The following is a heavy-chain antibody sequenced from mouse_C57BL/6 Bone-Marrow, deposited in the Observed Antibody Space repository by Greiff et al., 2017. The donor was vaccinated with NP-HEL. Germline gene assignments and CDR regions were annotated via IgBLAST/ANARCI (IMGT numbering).Heavy chain of an antibody. J-gene: IGHJ3*01. CDR3: AEGDYSNEFAY. V-gene: IGHV5-4*01. D-gene: IGHD2-5*01. CDR1: GFTFSSYA. Sequence: DVQLVESGGGLVKPGGSLKLSCAASGFTFSSYAMSWVRQTPEKRLEWVATISDGGSYTYYPDNVKGRFTISRDNAKNNLYLQMSHLKSEDTAMYYCAEGDYSNEFAYWGQGTLVTVSA. CDR2: ISDGGSYT.